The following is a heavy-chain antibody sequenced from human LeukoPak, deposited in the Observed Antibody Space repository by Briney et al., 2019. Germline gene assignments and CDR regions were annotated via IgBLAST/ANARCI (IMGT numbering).Heavy chain of an antibody. CDR3: ARDNSPKYSSGWYDYGY. CDR2: ISSSSSYI. CDR1: GFTFSSYS. Sequence: GGSLRLSCAASGFTFSSYSMNSVRQAPGKGLEWVSSISSSSSYIYYADSVKGRFTISRDNAKNSLYLQMNSLRAEDTAVYYCARDNSPKYSSGWYDYGYWGQGTLVTVSS. V-gene: IGHV3-21*01. J-gene: IGHJ4*02. D-gene: IGHD6-19*01.